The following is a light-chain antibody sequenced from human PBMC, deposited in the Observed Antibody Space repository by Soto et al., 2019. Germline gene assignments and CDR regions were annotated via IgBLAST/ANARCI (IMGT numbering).Light chain of an antibody. CDR1: QDIGNF. CDR3: QQYNSYSWT. Sequence: ILMTQSPSSLSAFVGDRVTITCRASQDIGNFLAWYQQKPGKVPKLLIYAASTLQSGVPSRFSGSGSGTEFTLTISSLQPDDFATYYCQQYNSYSWTFGQGTKVDIK. J-gene: IGKJ1*01. CDR2: AAS. V-gene: IGKV1-27*01.